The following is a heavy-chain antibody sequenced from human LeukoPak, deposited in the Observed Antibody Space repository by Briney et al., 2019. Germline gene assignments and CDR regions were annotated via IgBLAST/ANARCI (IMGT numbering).Heavy chain of an antibody. CDR3: ARAWGTVTTADEPFDP. CDR1: GFTFSTYW. V-gene: IGHV3-7*01. Sequence: PGGSLRLSCAASGFTFSTYWMSWVRQAPGKGLEWVANINQDGSEKYYVDSVKGRFTISRDNAKNSLYLQMDSLRAEDTAVYYCARAWGTVTTADEPFDPWGQGTLVTVSS. J-gene: IGHJ5*02. D-gene: IGHD4-17*01. CDR2: INQDGSEK.